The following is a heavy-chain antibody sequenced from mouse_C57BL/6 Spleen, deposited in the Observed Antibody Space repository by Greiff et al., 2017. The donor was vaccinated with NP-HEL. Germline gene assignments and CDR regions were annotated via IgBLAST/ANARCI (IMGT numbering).Heavy chain of an antibody. CDR1: GFNIKNTY. CDR3: ARPCYYGSPWFAY. V-gene: IGHV14-3*01. CDR2: IDPANGNT. J-gene: IGHJ3*01. D-gene: IGHD1-1*01. Sequence: EVQLQQSVAELVRPGASVKLSCTASGFNIKNTYMHWVKQRPEQGLEWIGRIDPANGNTKYAPKFQGNATITADTSSNTAYLQLSSLTSEDTAIYYCARPCYYGSPWFAYWGQGTLVTVSA.